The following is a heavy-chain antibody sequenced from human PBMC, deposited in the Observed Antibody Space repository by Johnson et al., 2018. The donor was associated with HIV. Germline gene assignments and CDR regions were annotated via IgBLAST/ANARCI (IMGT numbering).Heavy chain of an antibody. CDR1: GISFSSYW. CDR2: IKSDGTST. J-gene: IGHJ3*01. Sequence: VQLVESGGGLVQPGGSLRLSCVASGISFSSYWMHWVRQAPGKGLVWVSRIKSDGTSTTYADSVKGRFTVSRDNAKRSLYLQLSNLRAEDTALYYCATLTVRSRAFDVWGQGTMVTVSS. CDR3: ATLTVRSRAFDV. D-gene: IGHD4-17*01. V-gene: IGHV3-74*03.